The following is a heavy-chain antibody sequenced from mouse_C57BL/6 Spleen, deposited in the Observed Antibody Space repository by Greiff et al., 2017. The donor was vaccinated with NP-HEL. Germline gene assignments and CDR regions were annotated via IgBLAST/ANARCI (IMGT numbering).Heavy chain of an antibody. CDR1: GFTFSSYA. V-gene: IGHV5-4*03. J-gene: IGHJ2*01. CDR3: ARGLITTVVYLDY. CDR2: ISDGGSYT. Sequence: EVMLVESGGGLVKPGGSLKLSCAASGFTFSSYAMSWVRQTPEKRLEWVATISDGGSYTYYPDNVKGRFTISRDNAKTNLYLQMSHLKSEDTAMYYCARGLITTVVYLDYWGQGTTLTVSS. D-gene: IGHD1-1*01.